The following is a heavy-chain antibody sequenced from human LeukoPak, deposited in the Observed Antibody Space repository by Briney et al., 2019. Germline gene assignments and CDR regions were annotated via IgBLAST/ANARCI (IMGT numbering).Heavy chain of an antibody. CDR2: ISGSGGST. V-gene: IGHV3-23*01. J-gene: IGHJ5*01. Sequence: PGGSLRLSCAASGFTFSSYAMSWVRQAPGKGLEWVSAISGSGGSTYYADSVKGRFTISGDNSKNTMHLQMNGLSADDTAIYYCARERGNSWFAFDSWGQGTLVTVSS. CDR3: ARERGNSWFAFDS. D-gene: IGHD3-10*01. CDR1: GFTFSSYA.